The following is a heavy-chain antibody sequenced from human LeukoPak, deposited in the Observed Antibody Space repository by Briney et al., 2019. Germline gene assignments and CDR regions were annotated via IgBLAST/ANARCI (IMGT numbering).Heavy chain of an antibody. J-gene: IGHJ4*02. D-gene: IGHD6-13*01. CDR3: ARLSCSSSWYAVDY. CDR1: GFTFSSYG. CDR2: ISGSGTST. Sequence: PGGSLRLSCAASGFTFSSYGMNWVRQAPGKGLEWVSAISGSGTSTYYADSVKGRFTISRDNAKNSLYLQMNSLRAEDTAVYYCARLSCSSSWYAVDYWGQGTLVTVSS. V-gene: IGHV3-23*01.